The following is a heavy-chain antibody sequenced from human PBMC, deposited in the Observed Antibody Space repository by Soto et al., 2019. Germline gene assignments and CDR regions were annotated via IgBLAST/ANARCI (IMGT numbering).Heavy chain of an antibody. D-gene: IGHD6-19*01. J-gene: IGHJ4*02. V-gene: IGHV2-5*01. CDR1: GFSLGVSGVG. Sequence: QITLKESGPTLVKPAQTLTLTCTFSGFSLGVSGVGVGWVRQPPGKALEFLALIFWNDDKRYNPSLKTRLTITRDNSKNQVVLAVPNMDPVDTATYFCVPRYASGWLFDYFDYWGQGTPVTVSS. CDR3: VPRYASGWLFDYFDY. CDR2: IFWNDDK.